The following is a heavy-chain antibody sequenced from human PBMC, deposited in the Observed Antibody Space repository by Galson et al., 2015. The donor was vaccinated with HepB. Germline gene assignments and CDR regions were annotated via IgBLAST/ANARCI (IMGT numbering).Heavy chain of an antibody. Sequence: LSLTCTVSGGSISSSSYYWGWIRQPPGKGLEWIGSIYYSGSTYYNPSLKSRVTISVDTSKNQFSLKLSSVTAADTAVYYCARRTVAGEPDYWGQGTLVTVSS. D-gene: IGHD6-19*01. V-gene: IGHV4-39*07. CDR3: ARRTVAGEPDY. CDR1: GGSISSSSYY. CDR2: IYYSGST. J-gene: IGHJ4*02.